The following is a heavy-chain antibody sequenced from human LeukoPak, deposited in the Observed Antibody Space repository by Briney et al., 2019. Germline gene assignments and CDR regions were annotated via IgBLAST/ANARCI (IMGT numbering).Heavy chain of an antibody. CDR2: INHSGST. CDR1: GGSFSGYY. V-gene: IGHV4-34*01. J-gene: IGHJ4*02. D-gene: IGHD3-9*01. Sequence: PSETLSLTCAVYGGSFSGYYWSWIRQPPGKGLEWIGEINHSGSTNYNPSLKRRVTISVDTSKNQFSLKLRSVTAADTAVYYCARGASTLRYFDWLLYDYWGQGTLVTVSS. CDR3: ARGASTLRYFDWLLYDY.